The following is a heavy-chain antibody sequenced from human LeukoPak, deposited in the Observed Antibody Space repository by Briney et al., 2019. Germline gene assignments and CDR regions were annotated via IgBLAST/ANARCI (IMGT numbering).Heavy chain of an antibody. Sequence: GGSLRLSCAASGFSFSGYGMHWVRQAPGKGLEWVAVIWYDESNKDYADSVKGRFTISRDNSKNTLYLQLNSLRAEDTAVYYCATDRNSGKYYDYWGQGTLVTVSS. J-gene: IGHJ4*02. D-gene: IGHD1-26*01. V-gene: IGHV3-33*01. CDR1: GFSFSGYG. CDR2: IWYDESNK. CDR3: ATDRNSGKYYDY.